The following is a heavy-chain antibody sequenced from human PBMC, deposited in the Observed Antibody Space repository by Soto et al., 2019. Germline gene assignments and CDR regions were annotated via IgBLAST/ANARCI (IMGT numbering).Heavy chain of an antibody. V-gene: IGHV4-30-4*01. CDR3: ARDSMVRALGY. CDR1: GGSISSGDYY. Sequence: SETLSLTCTVSGGSISSGDYYWSWIRQPPGKGLEWIGYIYCSGSTYYNPSLKSRVTISVDTSKNQFSLKLSSVTAADTAVYYCARDSMVRALGYWGQGTLVTVFS. CDR2: IYCSGST. J-gene: IGHJ4*02. D-gene: IGHD3-10*01.